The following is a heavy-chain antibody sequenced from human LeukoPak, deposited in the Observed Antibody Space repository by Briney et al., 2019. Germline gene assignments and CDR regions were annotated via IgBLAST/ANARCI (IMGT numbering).Heavy chain of an antibody. CDR1: GYTFTGYD. CDR3: ARGECSSTSCYGFDP. V-gene: IGHV1-2*02. CDR2: INPNSGGT. J-gene: IGHJ5*02. Sequence: ASVKVSCTASGYTFTGYDMHWVRQAPGQGLEWMGWINPNSGGTNYTQKFQGRVTMTRDTSNSTAYMELSRLRADDTAVYYCARGECSSTSCYGFDPWGQGTLVTVSS. D-gene: IGHD2-2*01.